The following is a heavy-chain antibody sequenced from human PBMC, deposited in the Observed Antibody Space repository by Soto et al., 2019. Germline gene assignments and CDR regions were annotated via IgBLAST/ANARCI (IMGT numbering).Heavy chain of an antibody. V-gene: IGHV1-69*08. CDR1: GGTFSSYT. CDR2: INPIRGSA. Sequence: SVKVSCKASGGTFSSYTISWVRQAPGQGLEWMGIINPIRGSANYAQKFQGRVTMTRDKSTSTVYMELSSLRSEDTAVYYCARDRVEGATWVRAFDIWGQGTMVTVSS. CDR3: ARDRVEGATWVRAFDI. D-gene: IGHD1-26*01. J-gene: IGHJ3*02.